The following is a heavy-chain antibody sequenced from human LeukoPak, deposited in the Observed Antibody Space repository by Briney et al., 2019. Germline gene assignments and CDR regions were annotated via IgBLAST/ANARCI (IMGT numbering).Heavy chain of an antibody. CDR3: ARHDGRIPGRPFDY. V-gene: IGHV4-59*08. CDR2: LYWSGNT. CDR1: GASISNYY. Sequence: SETLSLTCTVSGASISNYYWSWIRQPPGKGLECIGYLYWSGNTNYNPSLKSRVTISVDTSKNQFSLKLSSVTAADTAVYYCARHDGRIPGRPFDYWGQGTLVTVSS. D-gene: IGHD2-15*01. J-gene: IGHJ4*02.